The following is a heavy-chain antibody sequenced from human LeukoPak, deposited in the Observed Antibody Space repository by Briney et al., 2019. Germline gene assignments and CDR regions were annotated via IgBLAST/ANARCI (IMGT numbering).Heavy chain of an antibody. CDR2: IYTSGST. Sequence: SETLSLTCTVPGGSISSYYWSWIRQPPGKGLEWIGYIYTSGSTNYNPSLESRVTISVDTSKNQFSLKLSSVTAADTAVYYCARHHYYYYYMDVWGKGTTVTVSS. CDR1: GGSISSYY. V-gene: IGHV4-4*09. CDR3: ARHHYYYYYMDV. J-gene: IGHJ6*03.